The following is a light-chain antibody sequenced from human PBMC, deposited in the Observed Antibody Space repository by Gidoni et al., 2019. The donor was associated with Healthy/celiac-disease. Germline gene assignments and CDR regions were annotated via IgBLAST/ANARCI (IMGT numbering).Light chain of an antibody. J-gene: IGKJ1*01. CDR3: QRSYSTLPAT. CDR1: QSISSY. V-gene: IGKV1-39*01. CDR2: AAA. Sequence: DIQMTQSPSSLSASVGDRVTITCRASQSISSYLNWYQQKPGKAPKLLIYAAASLQSGVPSSFSGSGSGTGFTLTIRSLQPEDFATYYCQRSYSTLPATFGHXTKVEIK.